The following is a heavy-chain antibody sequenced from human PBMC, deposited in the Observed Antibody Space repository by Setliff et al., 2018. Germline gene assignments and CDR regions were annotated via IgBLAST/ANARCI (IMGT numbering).Heavy chain of an antibody. CDR3: AKDNNAGGFDY. Sequence: SETLSLTCTVSGGSISSGTYYWSWIRQPAGKGLEWIGRLHTSGSIDYNPSLKSRVTISRDNAKNSLYLQMSSLRVEDTAVYYCAKDNNAGGFDYWGQGTLVTVSS. D-gene: IGHD2-15*01. CDR2: LHTSGSI. V-gene: IGHV4-61*02. J-gene: IGHJ4*02. CDR1: GGSISSGTYY.